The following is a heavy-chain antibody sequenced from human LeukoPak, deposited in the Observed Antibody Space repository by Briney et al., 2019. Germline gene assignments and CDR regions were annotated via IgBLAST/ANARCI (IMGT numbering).Heavy chain of an antibody. V-gene: IGHV3-23*01. CDR1: GFTFSSYA. Sequence: GGSLRLSCAASGFTFSSYAMRGGRKAAGKGREWVSAISGSGGSTYYADFLRGRFTSSSDHSKNTLKLQMNSMRSEATAVYYCAKASSFGVVSYWFDYWGQGTLVTVSS. D-gene: IGHD3-3*01. J-gene: IGHJ4*02. CDR2: ISGSGGST. CDR3: AKASSFGVVSYWFDY.